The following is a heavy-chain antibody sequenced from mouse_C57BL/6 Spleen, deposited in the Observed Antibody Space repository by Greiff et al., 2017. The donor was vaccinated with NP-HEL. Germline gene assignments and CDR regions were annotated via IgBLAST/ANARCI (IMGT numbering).Heavy chain of an antibody. V-gene: IGHV1-4*01. D-gene: IGHD1-1*01. Sequence: QVQLKESGAELARPGASVKMSCKASGYTFTSYTMHWVKQRPGQGLEWIGYINPSSGYTKYNQKFKDKATLTADKSSSTAYMQLSSLTSEDSAVYYCARNHYYGSSYDAMDYWGQGTSVTVSS. J-gene: IGHJ4*01. CDR3: ARNHYYGSSYDAMDY. CDR1: GYTFTSYT. CDR2: INPSSGYT.